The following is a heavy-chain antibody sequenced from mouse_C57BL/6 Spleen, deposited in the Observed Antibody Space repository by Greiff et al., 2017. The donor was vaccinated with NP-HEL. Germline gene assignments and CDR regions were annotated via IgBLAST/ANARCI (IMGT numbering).Heavy chain of an antibody. Sequence: VQLQQPGAELVMPGASVKLSCKASGYTFTSYWMHWVKQRPGQGLEWIGEIDPSDSYTNYNQKFKGKSTLTVDKSSSTAYMQLSSLTSEDSAVYYCARGYSNYEYFDVWGTGTTVTVSS. J-gene: IGHJ1*03. V-gene: IGHV1-69*01. D-gene: IGHD2-5*01. CDR2: IDPSDSYT. CDR3: ARGYSNYEYFDV. CDR1: GYTFTSYW.